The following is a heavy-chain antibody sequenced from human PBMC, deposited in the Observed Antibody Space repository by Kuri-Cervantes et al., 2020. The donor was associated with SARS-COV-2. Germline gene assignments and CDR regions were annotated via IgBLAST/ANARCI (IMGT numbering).Heavy chain of an antibody. CDR2: IYHSGST. V-gene: IGHV4-4*02. CDR3: AREGIAVAGHYYGMDV. J-gene: IGHJ6*02. CDR1: GGSISNSNW. Sequence: SCAVSGGSISNSNWWRWVRQPPGKGLEWIGEIYHSGSTNYNPSLKSRVTISVDKSKNQFSLKLSSVTAADTAVYYCAREGIAVAGHYYGMDVWGQGTTVTVSS. D-gene: IGHD6-19*01.